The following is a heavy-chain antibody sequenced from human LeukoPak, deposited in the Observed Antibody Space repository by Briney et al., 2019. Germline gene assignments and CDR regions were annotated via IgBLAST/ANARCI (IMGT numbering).Heavy chain of an antibody. V-gene: IGHV4-39*02. Sequence: PSETLSLTCSVSGGSISGTTYYWGWIRQPPGKGLEWIGSIYYSGSADYNPSLKSRVAMSVDTSKNQFSLKLSSVTAADTAVYYCARDLGGNYGSGRLNWFDPWGQGTLVTVSS. CDR3: ARDLGGNYGSGRLNWFDP. CDR1: GGSISGTTYY. J-gene: IGHJ5*02. D-gene: IGHD3-10*01. CDR2: IYYSGSA.